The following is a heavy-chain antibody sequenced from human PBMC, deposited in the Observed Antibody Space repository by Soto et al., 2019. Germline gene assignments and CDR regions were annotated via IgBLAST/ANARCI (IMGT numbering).Heavy chain of an antibody. CDR3: ARDIMVASPDY. V-gene: IGHV1-3*01. D-gene: IGHD2-15*01. CDR2: INAGNGNT. J-gene: IGHJ4*02. Sequence: QVHLVQSGAEVKKPGASVKVSCKASGYTFTSYVMTWVRQAPGQRLEWMGWINAGNGNTKYSQKFQGRVTITRDTAASTAYMEMSRLRSQDTAVYYCARDIMVASPDYGGQGTLVTVAS. CDR1: GYTFTSYV.